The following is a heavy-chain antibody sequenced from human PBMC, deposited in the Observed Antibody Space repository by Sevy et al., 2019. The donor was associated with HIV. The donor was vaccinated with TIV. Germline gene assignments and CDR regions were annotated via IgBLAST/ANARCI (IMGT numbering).Heavy chain of an antibody. J-gene: IGHJ3*02. D-gene: IGHD1-26*01. CDR2: ISYDGSNK. V-gene: IGHV3-30-3*01. CDR1: GFTFSSYA. CDR3: ARGLGGSHRRAFDI. Sequence: GGSLRLSCVASGFTFSSYAMHWVRQAPGKGLEWVAVISYDGSNKYYADSVKGRFTISRDNSKNTLYLQMNSLRAEDTAVYYCARGLGGSHRRAFDIWGQGTMVTVSS.